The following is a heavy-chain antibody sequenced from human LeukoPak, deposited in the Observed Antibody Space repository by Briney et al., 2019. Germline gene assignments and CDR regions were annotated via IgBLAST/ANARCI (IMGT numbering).Heavy chain of an antibody. V-gene: IGHV1-3*01. Sequence: ASVKVSCKASGYTFTSYAMHWVRQAPGQRLEWMGWINAGNGNTKYSQKFQGRVTITRDTSSSTAYMELSSLRSEDTAVYYCARALLWFGERSYGMDVWGQGTTVTVSS. J-gene: IGHJ6*02. CDR1: GYTFTSYA. D-gene: IGHD3-10*01. CDR2: INAGNGNT. CDR3: ARALLWFGERSYGMDV.